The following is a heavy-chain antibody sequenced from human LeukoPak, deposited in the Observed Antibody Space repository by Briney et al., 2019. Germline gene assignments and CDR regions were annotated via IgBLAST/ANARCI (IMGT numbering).Heavy chain of an antibody. J-gene: IGHJ5*02. D-gene: IGHD3-22*01. CDR2: INHSGST. CDR3: ARPIITNDLWFDP. CDR1: GGSFSGYY. Sequence: SETLSLTCAVYGGSFSGYYWSWIRQPPGKGLEWIGEINHSGSTNYNPSLKSRVTISVDTSKNQFSLKLSSVTAADTAVYYCARPIITNDLWFDPWGQGTLVTVSS. V-gene: IGHV4-34*01.